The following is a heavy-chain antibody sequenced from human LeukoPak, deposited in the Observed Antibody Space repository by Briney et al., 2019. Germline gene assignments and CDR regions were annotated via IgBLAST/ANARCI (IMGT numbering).Heavy chain of an antibody. Sequence: PGGSLRLSCATSGFTFSSNWMHWVRQTPGKGLVWVSRINSDGSSTSYADSVKGRFTIFRDNAKDTLYLQMNSLRAEDTAVYYCARSPLTVTTRLHFDYWGQGTLVTVSS. CDR2: INSDGSST. CDR3: ARSPLTVTTRLHFDY. CDR1: GFTFSSNW. J-gene: IGHJ4*02. V-gene: IGHV3-74*01. D-gene: IGHD4-17*01.